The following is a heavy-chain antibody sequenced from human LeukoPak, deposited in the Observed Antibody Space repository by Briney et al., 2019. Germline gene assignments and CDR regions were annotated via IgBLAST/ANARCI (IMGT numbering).Heavy chain of an antibody. CDR2: ISVSGST. J-gene: IGHJ4*02. D-gene: IGHD7-27*01. Sequence: SETLSLTCTVSGGSISSGVYYWGSIRQPPGKGLEWIGYISVSGSTNYNPSLKSRVTISVDTSKNQFSLKLRSVTAADTAVYYCARGTGDLFDYWGQGTLVTVSS. CDR1: GGSISSGVYY. V-gene: IGHV4-30-4*01. CDR3: ARGTGDLFDY.